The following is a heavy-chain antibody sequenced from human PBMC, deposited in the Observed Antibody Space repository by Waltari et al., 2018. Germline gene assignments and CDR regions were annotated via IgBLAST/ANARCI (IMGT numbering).Heavy chain of an antibody. CDR3: ARAPPLTFYYGSGSPYYFDF. CDR2: ILNSNTL. V-gene: IGHV3-48*03. D-gene: IGHD3-10*01. Sequence: EVQLVESGGGLVQPGGSLRLHCAPSGFTLTSNQMHWARQAPGKVLEWISYILNSNTLYYADSVNGRFTVSRDNAKSSLYLHMNSLRAEDTAVYYCARAPPLTFYYGSGSPYYFDFWGQGTLVTVSS. J-gene: IGHJ4*02. CDR1: GFTLTSNQ.